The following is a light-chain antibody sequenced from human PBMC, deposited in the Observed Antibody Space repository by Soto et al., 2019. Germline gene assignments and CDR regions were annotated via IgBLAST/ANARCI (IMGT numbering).Light chain of an antibody. Sequence: DIQITQSKSSLSGSVGDRVTMTCRASQSISTYLNWYQQKSGKAQNLLIFAASTLQSGVPSRFSGSGSGTDFTLTIRSLQPEDFATYYCQQSYTAPLTFVGGIRLEI. CDR3: QQSYTAPLT. V-gene: IGKV1-39*01. J-gene: IGKJ5*01. CDR2: AAS. CDR1: QSISTY.